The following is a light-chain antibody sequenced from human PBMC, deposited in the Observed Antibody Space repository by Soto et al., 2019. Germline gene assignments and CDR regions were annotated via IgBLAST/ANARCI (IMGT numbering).Light chain of an antibody. CDR3: QQYNSLVP. Sequence: DIQMTQSPSTLSASVGDRVTITCRASQSISSWLAWYQQKPGKAPKLLIYDASSLESGVPSRFSGSGSGTEFTLTISSLQPDDFATYYCQQYNSLVPFGQGTKLEIK. V-gene: IGKV1-5*01. J-gene: IGKJ2*01. CDR2: DAS. CDR1: QSISSW.